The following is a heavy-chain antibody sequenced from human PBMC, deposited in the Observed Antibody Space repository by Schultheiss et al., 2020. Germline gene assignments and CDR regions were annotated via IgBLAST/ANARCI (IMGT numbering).Heavy chain of an antibody. CDR3: AHRLRAGTVPGVFDY. D-gene: IGHD3-10*01. Sequence: SGPTLVKPTQTLTLTCTFSGFSLSTSGVGVGWIRQPPGKALEWLALIYWDDDKRYSPSLKSRLTITKDTSKNQVVLTMTNMDPVDTATYYCAHRLRAGTVPGVFDYWGQGTLVTVSP. CDR1: GFSLSTSGVG. CDR2: IYWDDDK. J-gene: IGHJ4*02. V-gene: IGHV2-5*02.